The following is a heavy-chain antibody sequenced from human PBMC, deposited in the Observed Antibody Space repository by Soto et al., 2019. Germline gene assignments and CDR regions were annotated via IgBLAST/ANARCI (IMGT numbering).Heavy chain of an antibody. Sequence: GESLKISCQGSGYSFTSYWIGWVRQMPGKGLEWMGIIYPGDSDTRYSPSFQGQVTISADKSISTAYLQWSSLKASDTAMYYCARPAKYYDSSGHGMDVWGQGTTVTVSS. CDR1: GYSFTSYW. V-gene: IGHV5-51*01. D-gene: IGHD3-22*01. CDR3: ARPAKYYDSSGHGMDV. J-gene: IGHJ6*02. CDR2: IYPGDSDT.